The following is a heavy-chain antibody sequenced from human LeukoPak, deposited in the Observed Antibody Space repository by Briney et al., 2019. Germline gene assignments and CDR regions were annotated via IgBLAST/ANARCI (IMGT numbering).Heavy chain of an antibody. D-gene: IGHD3-22*01. J-gene: IGHJ4*02. CDR1: GFTFSSYA. CDR2: ISGSGGST. CDR3: AKECYYDSSGYPDY. V-gene: IGHV3-23*01. Sequence: QSGGSLRLSCAASGFTFSSYAMSWVRQAPGKGLEWVSAISGSGGSTYYADSVKGRFTISRDNSKNTPYLQMNSLRAEDTAVYYCAKECYYDSSGYPDYWGQGTLVTVSS.